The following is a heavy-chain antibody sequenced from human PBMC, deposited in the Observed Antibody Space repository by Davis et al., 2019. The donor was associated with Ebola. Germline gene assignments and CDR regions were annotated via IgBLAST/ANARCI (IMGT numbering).Heavy chain of an antibody. J-gene: IGHJ3*02. CDR3: ARGLGTGWYVVDAFDI. V-gene: IGHV4-61*01. Sequence: SETLSLTCTVSGDSVSSGTFYWSWIRQPPGKGLEWIGFIYYSGSTNYNPSLKSRATISIDTSENQVSLKLSYVSAADTAVYYCARGLGTGWYVVDAFDIWGPGTNVTVSP. CDR2: IYYSGST. CDR1: GDSVSSGTFY. D-gene: IGHD6-19*01.